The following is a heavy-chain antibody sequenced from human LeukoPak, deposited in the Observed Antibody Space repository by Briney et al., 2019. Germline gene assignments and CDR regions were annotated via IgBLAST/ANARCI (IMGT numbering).Heavy chain of an antibody. CDR3: ARGDNYYDSSGYPVDY. D-gene: IGHD3-22*01. CDR2: IIPILGIA. V-gene: IGHV1-69*04. CDR1: GGTFSSYA. Sequence: SVKVSCKASGGTFSSYAISWVRQAPGQGVEWMGRIIPILGIANYAQKFQGRVTITADKSTSTAYMELSSLRSEDTAVYYCARGDNYYDSSGYPVDYWGQGTLVTVSS. J-gene: IGHJ4*02.